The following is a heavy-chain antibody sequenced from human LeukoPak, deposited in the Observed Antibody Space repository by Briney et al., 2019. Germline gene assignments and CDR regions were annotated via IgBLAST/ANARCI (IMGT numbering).Heavy chain of an antibody. D-gene: IGHD3-10*01. V-gene: IGHV1-2*02. CDR1: GYSFADYY. CDR2: IKPNSGGT. CDR3: ARVGAGYYGSGAYGY. J-gene: IGHJ4*02. Sequence: ASVKVSCKASGYSFADYYMHWVRQAPGQGLEWMGWIKPNSGGTRSAQKFQGRVTMTRDTSISTAYMELSRLRSDDTAVYYCARVGAGYYGSGAYGYWGQGTLVTVSS.